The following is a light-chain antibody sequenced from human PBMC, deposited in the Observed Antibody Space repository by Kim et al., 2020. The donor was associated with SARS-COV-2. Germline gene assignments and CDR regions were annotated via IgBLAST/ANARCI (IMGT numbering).Light chain of an antibody. CDR1: RSNIGAGYD. CDR3: QSYDSSLSGYV. Sequence: QRGTISCTGGRSNIGAGYDVHWYQQLPGTAPKLLIYGNSNRPSGVPDRFSGSKSGTSASLAITGLQAEDEADYYCQSYDSSLSGYVFGTGTKVTVL. J-gene: IGLJ1*01. V-gene: IGLV1-40*01. CDR2: GNS.